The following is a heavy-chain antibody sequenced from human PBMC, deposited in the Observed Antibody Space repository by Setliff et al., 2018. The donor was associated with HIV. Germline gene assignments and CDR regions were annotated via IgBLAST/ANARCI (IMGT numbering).Heavy chain of an antibody. CDR1: GYIFTTYW. Sequence: GESLKISCKGSGYIFTTYWIGWVRQMPGKGLEWMGIVYPGDSDIRYSPSFQGQVTISVDKSIRAAYLKWSSLKASDTAMYYCATPRSITSGSPFGYWGQGTLFTVAS. D-gene: IGHD2-2*01. J-gene: IGHJ4*02. CDR3: ATPRSITSGSPFGY. V-gene: IGHV5-51*01. CDR2: VYPGDSDI.